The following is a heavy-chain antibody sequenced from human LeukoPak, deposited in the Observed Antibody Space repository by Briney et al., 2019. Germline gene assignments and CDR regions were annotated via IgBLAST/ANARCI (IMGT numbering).Heavy chain of an antibody. Sequence: GGSLRLSCAASGFTFSSDSMNWVRQAPGKGLEWVSSISSSSGYIYYADSVKGRFTISRDNAKNSLYLQMNSLRAEDTAVYYCARDRGYDSSGYYGYWGQGTLVTVSS. CDR3: ARDRGYDSSGYYGY. J-gene: IGHJ4*02. V-gene: IGHV3-21*01. CDR1: GFTFSSDS. CDR2: ISSSSGYI. D-gene: IGHD3-22*01.